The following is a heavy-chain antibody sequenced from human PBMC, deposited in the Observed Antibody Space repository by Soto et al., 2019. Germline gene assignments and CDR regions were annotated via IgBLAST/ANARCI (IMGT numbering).Heavy chain of an antibody. D-gene: IGHD3-16*01. CDR2: IYSGGST. J-gene: IGHJ6*03. Sequence: GGSLRLSCAASGFTVSSNYMSWVRQAPGKGLEWVSVIYSGGSTYYADSVKGRFTISRDNSKNTLYLQMNSLRAEDTAVYYCARDRPLLGYYYYYYMDVWGKGTTVTVSS. CDR1: GFTVSSNY. V-gene: IGHV3-66*01. CDR3: ARDRPLLGYYYYYYMDV.